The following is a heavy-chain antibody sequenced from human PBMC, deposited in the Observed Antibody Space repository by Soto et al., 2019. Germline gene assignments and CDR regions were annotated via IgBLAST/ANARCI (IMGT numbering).Heavy chain of an antibody. V-gene: IGHV1-69*13. D-gene: IGHD6-13*01. CDR3: ARAPNIERLVNWFDP. CDR2: IIPIFGTA. Sequence: GASVKVSCKASGGTFSSYAISWVRQAPGQGLEWMGGIIPIFGTANYAQKFQGRVTITADESTSTAYMELSSLRSEDTAVYYCARAPNIERLVNWFDPWGQGTLVTVSS. J-gene: IGHJ5*02. CDR1: GGTFSSYA.